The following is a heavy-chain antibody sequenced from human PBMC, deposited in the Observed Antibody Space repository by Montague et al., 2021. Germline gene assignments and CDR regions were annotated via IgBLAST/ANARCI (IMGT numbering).Heavy chain of an antibody. CDR1: GDSMTTYK. J-gene: IGHJ3*01. CDR3: AREWSGFDF. V-gene: IGHV4-59*01. D-gene: IGHD1-26*01. CDR2: IYSSGNT. Sequence: SETLSLTCTVSGDSMTTYKWNWIRQPPGKGLEWIGYIYSSGNTNYNPSLKSRVTISVDTSGNQFSLEVSSVTAADTAMYYCAREWSGFDFWGHGTMVTVSS.